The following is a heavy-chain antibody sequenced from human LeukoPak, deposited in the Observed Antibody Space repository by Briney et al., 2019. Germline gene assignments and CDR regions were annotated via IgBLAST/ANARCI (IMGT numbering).Heavy chain of an antibody. V-gene: IGHV1-18*04. Sequence: ASVKVSCKASGYTFTSYGISWVRQAPGQGLEWMGWIIAYNGNTNYAQKLQGRVTMTTDTSTSTAYMEMRSLRSDDTAVYYCASVGLGYCSSTSCYEFDYWGQRTLATVSS. CDR3: ASVGLGYCSSTSCYEFDY. CDR2: IIAYNGNT. CDR1: GYTFTSYG. J-gene: IGHJ4*02. D-gene: IGHD2-2*01.